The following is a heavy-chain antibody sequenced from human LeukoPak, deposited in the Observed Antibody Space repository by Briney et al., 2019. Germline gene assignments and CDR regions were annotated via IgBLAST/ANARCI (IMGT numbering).Heavy chain of an antibody. D-gene: IGHD1-26*01. CDR3: ARVSGSYSYYYYMDV. J-gene: IGHJ6*03. V-gene: IGHV4-30-2*01. Sequence: SETLSLTCTVSGGSISSGGYCWSWIRQPPGKGLEWIGYIYHSGSTYYNPSLKSRVTISVDRSKNQFSLKLSSVTAADTAVYYCARVSGSYSYYYYMDVWGKGTTVTVSS. CDR2: IYHSGST. CDR1: GGSISSGGYC.